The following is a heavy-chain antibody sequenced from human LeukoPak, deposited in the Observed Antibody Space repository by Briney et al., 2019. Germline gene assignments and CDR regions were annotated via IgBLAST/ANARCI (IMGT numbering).Heavy chain of an antibody. J-gene: IGHJ4*02. CDR1: GFTFSSYA. Sequence: PGGSLRLSCAASGFTFSSYAMHWVLQAPGKGLEWVAVISYDGSNKYYADSVKGRFTISRDNSKNTLYLQMNSLRAEDTAVYYCARDWFTGANTADYWGQGTLVTVSS. V-gene: IGHV3-30-3*01. CDR3: ARDWFTGANTADY. CDR2: ISYDGSNK. D-gene: IGHD7-27*01.